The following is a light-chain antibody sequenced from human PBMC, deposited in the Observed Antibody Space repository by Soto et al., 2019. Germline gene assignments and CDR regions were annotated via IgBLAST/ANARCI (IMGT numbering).Light chain of an antibody. Sequence: VLTQSPATRSLSPGERATLSCRASQSISTYLAWYQQKPGQAPRLLIYDASNRATGIPARFSGSGSGTDFTLTISSLETEDFAVYYCQHRNNRPFSFGPGTKVDIK. CDR1: QSISTY. CDR3: QHRNNRPFS. CDR2: DAS. J-gene: IGKJ3*01. V-gene: IGKV3-11*01.